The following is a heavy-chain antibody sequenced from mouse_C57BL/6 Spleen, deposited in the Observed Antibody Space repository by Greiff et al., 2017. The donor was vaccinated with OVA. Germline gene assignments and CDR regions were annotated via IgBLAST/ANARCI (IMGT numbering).Heavy chain of an antibody. CDR2: IYPGDGDT. V-gene: IGHV1-80*01. CDR1: GYAFSSYW. CDR3: ARGGQGYAMDY. Sequence: VQLQQSGAELVKPGASVKISCKASGYAFSSYWMNWVKQRPGKGLEWIGQIYPGDGDTNYNGKFKGKATLTADKSSSTAYMQLSSLTSEDSAVYCCARGGQGYAMDYWGQGTSVTVSS. J-gene: IGHJ4*01.